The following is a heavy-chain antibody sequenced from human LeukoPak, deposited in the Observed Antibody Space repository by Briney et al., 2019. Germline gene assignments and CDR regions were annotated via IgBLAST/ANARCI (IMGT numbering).Heavy chain of an antibody. Sequence: GGSLRLSCAASGFTFSSYWMSWVRQAPGKGLEWISCITGSSSATYYADSLKGRFTISRDNAKNSLYLQMNSLRAEDTAVYFCARDGIFNFDYWGQGTLVTVSS. CDR2: ITGSSSAT. J-gene: IGHJ4*02. V-gene: IGHV3-48*01. CDR1: GFTFSSYW. D-gene: IGHD2-15*01. CDR3: ARDGIFNFDY.